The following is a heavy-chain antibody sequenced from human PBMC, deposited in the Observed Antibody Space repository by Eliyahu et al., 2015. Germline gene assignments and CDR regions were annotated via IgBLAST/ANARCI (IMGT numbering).Heavy chain of an antibody. Sequence: QVQLQESGPGLVKPSETLSLTCTVXGASINSYYWSWIRQPPGKGLXWIGYIYYSASTNYNPSLKSRATISVDTSKNQFSLKLSSVTAADTAVYYCARDSSGWYGAIDYWGQGTLVTVSS. V-gene: IGHV4-59*01. CDR1: GASINSYY. CDR2: IYYSAST. CDR3: ARDSSGWYGAIDY. D-gene: IGHD6-19*01. J-gene: IGHJ4*02.